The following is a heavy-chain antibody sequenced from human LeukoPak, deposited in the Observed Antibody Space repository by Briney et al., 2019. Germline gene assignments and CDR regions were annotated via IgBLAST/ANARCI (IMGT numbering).Heavy chain of an antibody. CDR1: GFTFSNYV. J-gene: IGHJ3*02. CDR3: AKFPGSDVYDT. CDR2: IVVSGDST. D-gene: IGHD5-12*01. Sequence: GGSLRLSCAASGFTFSNYVMNWVRQAPGKGLEWVSAIVVSGDSTYYADSVKGRFTISRDNSKNTLYLQMNGLRAEDTAIYYCAKFPGSDVYDTWGQGTMVTVSS. V-gene: IGHV3-23*01.